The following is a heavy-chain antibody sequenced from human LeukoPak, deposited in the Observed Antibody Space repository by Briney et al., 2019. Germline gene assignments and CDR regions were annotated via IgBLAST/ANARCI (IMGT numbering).Heavy chain of an antibody. D-gene: IGHD6-19*01. J-gene: IGHJ4*02. CDR3: ARGYIAVAGTTLGDSLDY. CDR2: INPSGGST. V-gene: IGHV1-46*01. Sequence: GASVKVSCKASGYTFTSYYMHWVRQAPGQGLEWMGIINPSGGSTSYAQKFQGRVTMTRDMSTSTVYMELSRLRSGDTAVYYCARGYIAVAGTTLGDSLDYWGQGTLVTVSS. CDR1: GYTFTSYY.